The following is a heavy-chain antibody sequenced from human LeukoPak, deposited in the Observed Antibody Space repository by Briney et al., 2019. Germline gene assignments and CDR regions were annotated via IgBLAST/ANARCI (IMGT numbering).Heavy chain of an antibody. CDR1: GYIFTGYY. Sequence: ASVKVSCKASGYIFTGYYMHWVRQAPGQGLEWMGWVNPNSGGTNSAQKFQGRVTMTRDTSISTAYMELSRLTSDDTAVYYCARHPYSGSYHFDYWGQGTLVTVSS. D-gene: IGHD1-26*01. J-gene: IGHJ4*02. V-gene: IGHV1-2*02. CDR3: ARHPYSGSYHFDY. CDR2: VNPNSGGT.